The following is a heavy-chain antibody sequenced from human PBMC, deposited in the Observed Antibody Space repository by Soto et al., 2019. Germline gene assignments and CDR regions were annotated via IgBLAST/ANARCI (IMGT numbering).Heavy chain of an antibody. V-gene: IGHV3-23*01. CDR1: GFTFSNYA. CDR2: ISSSGGST. Sequence: EVQLLESGGGLVQPGGSLRLSCAASGFTFSNYAMTWVRQAPWKGLEWVSAISSSGGSTYYADSVKGRFTISGDSSKNTLYLEMNSLRVEDTAVYYCAKMPRDIVVLPAAPDCWGQGALVTVSS. CDR3: AKMPRDIVVLPAAPDC. D-gene: IGHD2-2*01. J-gene: IGHJ4*02.